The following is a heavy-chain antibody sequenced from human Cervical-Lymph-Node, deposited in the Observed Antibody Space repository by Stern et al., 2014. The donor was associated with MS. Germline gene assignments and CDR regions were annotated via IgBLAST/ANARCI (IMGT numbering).Heavy chain of an antibody. CDR2: IIPMFGTT. CDR1: GGTFSSYA. V-gene: IGHV1-69*01. Sequence: QVQLVQSGAEVKKPGSSVKVSCKASGGTFSSYAITWVRQAPGRGLEWMGEIIPMFGTTKYAQWFQGRVTIIADGFTTTAYMELSSLRSEDTAVYYCARRDYYDSSGYYGDAFDIWGQGTMVTVSS. CDR3: ARRDYYDSSGYYGDAFDI. J-gene: IGHJ3*02. D-gene: IGHD3-22*01.